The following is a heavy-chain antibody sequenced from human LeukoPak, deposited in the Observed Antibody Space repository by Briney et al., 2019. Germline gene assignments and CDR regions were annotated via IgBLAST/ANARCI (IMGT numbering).Heavy chain of an antibody. V-gene: IGHV4-34*01. CDR3: ARGSVTMVRGVIIY. D-gene: IGHD3-10*01. J-gene: IGHJ4*02. Sequence: SETLSLTCAVYGGSFSGYYWSWIRQPPGKGLEWIGEINHSGSTNYNPSLKSRVTILVDTSKNQFSLKLSSVTAADTAVYYCARGSVTMVRGVIIYWGQGTLVTVSS. CDR2: INHSGST. CDR1: GGSFSGYY.